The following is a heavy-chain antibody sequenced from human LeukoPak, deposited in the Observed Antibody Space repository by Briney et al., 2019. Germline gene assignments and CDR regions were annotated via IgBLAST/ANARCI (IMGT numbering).Heavy chain of an antibody. V-gene: IGHV3-33*01. CDR2: IWYDGSDK. CDR3: ARDIGAARYFDY. J-gene: IGHJ4*02. CDR1: GFTFRNHG. D-gene: IGHD6-13*01. Sequence: GTSLRLSCAASGFTFRNHGMHWVRQAPGKGLEWVAIIWYDGSDKYYADSVKGRFTISRVNSKNTLYLQMNSLRAEDTAVYYCARDIGAARYFDYWGQGTQVTVSS.